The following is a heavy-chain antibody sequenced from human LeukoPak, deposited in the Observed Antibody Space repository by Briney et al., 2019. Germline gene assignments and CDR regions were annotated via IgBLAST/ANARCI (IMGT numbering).Heavy chain of an antibody. CDR2: IIPIFGTA. CDR3: ARDGRWLQFSFDY. V-gene: IGHV1-69*13. Sequence: APVTVSCKASGGTFSSYAISWVRQAPGQGLEWMGGIIPIFGTANYAQKFQGRVTITADESTSTAYMELSSLRSEDTAVYYCARDGRWLQFSFDYWGQGTLVTVSS. D-gene: IGHD5-24*01. CDR1: GGTFSSYA. J-gene: IGHJ4*02.